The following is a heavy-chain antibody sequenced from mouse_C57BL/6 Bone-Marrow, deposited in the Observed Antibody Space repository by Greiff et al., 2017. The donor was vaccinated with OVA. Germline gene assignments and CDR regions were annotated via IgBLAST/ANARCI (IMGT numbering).Heavy chain of an antibody. CDR1: GFTFSSYA. CDR2: ISDGGSYT. D-gene: IGHD2-4*01. J-gene: IGHJ2*01. Sequence: EVNVVESGGGLVKPGGSLKLSCAASGFTFSSYAMSWVRQTPEKRLEWVATISDGGSYTYYPDNVKGRFTISRDNAKNNLYLQMSHLKSEDTAMYYCASVSTMITFDYWGQGTTLTVSS. V-gene: IGHV5-4*03. CDR3: ASVSTMITFDY.